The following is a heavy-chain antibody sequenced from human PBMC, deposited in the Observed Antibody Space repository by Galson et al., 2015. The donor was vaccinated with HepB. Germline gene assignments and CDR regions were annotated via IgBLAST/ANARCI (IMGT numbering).Heavy chain of an antibody. CDR1: GFTFSSYW. Sequence: SLRLSCAASGFTFSSYWMNWVRQAPGKGLEWVAHINQDGSSKYYVDSVKGQFTISRDNAKDSVYLQLDSLRAEDTAVYYCARRISLVRGIITKPDYYYGMDVWGQGTTVTVAS. J-gene: IGHJ6*02. CDR2: INQDGSSK. D-gene: IGHD3-10*01. CDR3: ARRISLVRGIITKPDYYYGMDV. V-gene: IGHV3-7*03.